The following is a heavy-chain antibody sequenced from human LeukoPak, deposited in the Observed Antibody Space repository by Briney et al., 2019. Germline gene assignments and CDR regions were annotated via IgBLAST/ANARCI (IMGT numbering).Heavy chain of an antibody. CDR3: AKDQDYYYFDY. D-gene: IGHD2/OR15-2a*01. Sequence: GGSLRLSCAASGFAFSNYGTNWVRQAPGKGLEWVSGITGSGSTTYYADSVKGRFTISRDNSKNTLYLQMNSLRAEDTAVYYCAKDQDYYYFDYWGQGTLVTVSS. V-gene: IGHV3-23*01. CDR2: ITGSGSTT. J-gene: IGHJ4*02. CDR1: GFAFSNYG.